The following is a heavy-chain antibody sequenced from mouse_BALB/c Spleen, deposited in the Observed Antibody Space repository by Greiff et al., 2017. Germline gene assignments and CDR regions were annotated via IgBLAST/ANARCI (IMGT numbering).Heavy chain of an antibody. J-gene: IGHJ1*01. CDR1: GFNIKDYY. D-gene: IGHD1-1*01. CDR2: IDPENGNT. Sequence: EVKLQESGAELVRPGALVKLSCKASGFNIKDYYMHWVKQRPEQGLEWIGWIDPENGNTIYDPKFQGKASITADTSSNTAYLQLSSLTSEDTAVYYCARRSYYGSSYGYFDVWGAGTTVTVSS. CDR3: ARRSYYGSSYGYFDV. V-gene: IGHV14-1*02.